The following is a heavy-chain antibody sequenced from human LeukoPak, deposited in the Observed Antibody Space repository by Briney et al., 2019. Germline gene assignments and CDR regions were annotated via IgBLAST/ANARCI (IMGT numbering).Heavy chain of an antibody. CDR1: GFTFSSYA. Sequence: PGGSLRLSCAVSGFTFSSYAMSWVRQAPGKGLEWVSAISGSGGSTYYADSVKGRFTISRDNSKNTLYLQMNSLRAEDTAVYYCAKGTGYSNYFYYYYYMDVWGKGTTVTVSS. J-gene: IGHJ6*03. CDR3: AKGTGYSNYFYYYYYMDV. D-gene: IGHD4-11*01. V-gene: IGHV3-23*01. CDR2: ISGSGGST.